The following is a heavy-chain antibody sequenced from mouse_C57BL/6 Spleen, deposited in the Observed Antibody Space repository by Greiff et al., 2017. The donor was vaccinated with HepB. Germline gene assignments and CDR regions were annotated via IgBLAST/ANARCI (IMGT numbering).Heavy chain of an antibody. V-gene: IGHV3-1*01. D-gene: IGHD2-5*01. Sequence: EVKLVESGPGMVKPSQSLSLTCTVTGYSITSGYDWHWIRHFPGNKLEWMGYISYSGSTNYNPSLKSRISITHDTSKNHFFLKLNSVTTEDTATYYCARENYSNLGFAYWGQGTLVTVSA. CDR3: ARENYSNLGFAY. CDR2: ISYSGST. J-gene: IGHJ3*01. CDR1: GYSITSGYD.